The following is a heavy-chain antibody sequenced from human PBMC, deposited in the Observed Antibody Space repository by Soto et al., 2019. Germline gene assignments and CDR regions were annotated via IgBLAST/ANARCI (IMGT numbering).Heavy chain of an antibody. D-gene: IGHD3-9*01. J-gene: IGHJ4*02. Sequence: SETLSLTCTVSGGSISSGGYYWSWISQHPGKGLEWIGYIYYSGSTYYNPSLKSRVTISVDTSKNQFSLKLSSVTAADTAVYYCASTDDWLLPFDYWGQGTLVSVSS. V-gene: IGHV4-31*03. CDR2: IYYSGST. CDR3: ASTDDWLLPFDY. CDR1: GGSISSGGYY.